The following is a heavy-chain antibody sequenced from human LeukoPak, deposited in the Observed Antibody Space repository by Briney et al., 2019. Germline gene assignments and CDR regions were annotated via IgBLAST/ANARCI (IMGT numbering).Heavy chain of an antibody. V-gene: IGHV1-69*13. D-gene: IGHD1-14*01. CDR3: ARDQVQWEPRVDAFDI. CDR1: GGTFSSYA. CDR2: IIPIFGTA. Sequence: SVKVSCKASGGTFSSYAISWVRQAPGQGLEWMGGIIPIFGTANYAQKFQGRVTITADESTSTAYMELSSLRSEDTAVYYCARDQVQWEPRVDAFDIWGQGTMVTVSS. J-gene: IGHJ3*02.